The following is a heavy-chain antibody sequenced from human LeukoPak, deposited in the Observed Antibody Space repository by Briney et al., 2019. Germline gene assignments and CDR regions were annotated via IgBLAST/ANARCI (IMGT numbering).Heavy chain of an antibody. Sequence: SVKVSCKASGYTFTSYGISWVRQAPGQGLEWMGGNIPIFGTANYAQKFQGRVTITTDESTSKVYMELSSLRSEDTAVYYCASRVQPARIGAFDIWGQGTMVTVSS. D-gene: IGHD1-14*01. CDR1: GYTFTSYG. CDR3: ASRVQPARIGAFDI. CDR2: NIPIFGTA. V-gene: IGHV1-69*05. J-gene: IGHJ3*02.